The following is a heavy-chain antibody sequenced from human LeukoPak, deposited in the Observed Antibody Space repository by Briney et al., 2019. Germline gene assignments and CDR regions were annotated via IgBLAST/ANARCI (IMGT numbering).Heavy chain of an antibody. V-gene: IGHV4-59*08. Sequence: SETLSLTCTVSGGSISSYYWSWIRQPPGKGLEWIGYIYYSGSTNYNPSLKSRVTISVDTSKNQFSLKLSSVTAADTAVYYCASVFEAGSIAARRFDYWGQGTLVTVSS. CDR3: ASVFEAGSIAARRFDY. CDR1: GGSISSYY. D-gene: IGHD6-6*01. J-gene: IGHJ4*02. CDR2: IYYSGST.